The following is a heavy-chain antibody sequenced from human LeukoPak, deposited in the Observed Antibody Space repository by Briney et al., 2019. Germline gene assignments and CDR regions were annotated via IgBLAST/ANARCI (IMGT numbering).Heavy chain of an antibody. Sequence: GGSLRLSCATSGFSFSRSWMDWVRQAPGKGLEWVANIKEDGSETHYVDSAKGRFTISRDNAKNSLFLQVDNLRAEDTAIYYCSRSLNYWGQGTLVTVSP. V-gene: IGHV3-7*01. CDR2: IKEDGSET. CDR1: GFSFSRSW. J-gene: IGHJ4*02. CDR3: SRSLNY.